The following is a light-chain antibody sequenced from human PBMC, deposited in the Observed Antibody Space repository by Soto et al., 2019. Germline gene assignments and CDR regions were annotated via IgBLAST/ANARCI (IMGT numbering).Light chain of an antibody. CDR1: QNIDSY. Sequence: DLQMTQSPSSLAASLGDRVTITCRATQNIDSYLNWYQQKPGKAPKLLIYLASTLQSGVPSRFSGSGSETRFTLTISSLQPEDFATYYCQQSYGIPQTFGGGTKVDIK. V-gene: IGKV1-39*01. J-gene: IGKJ4*01. CDR3: QQSYGIPQT. CDR2: LAS.